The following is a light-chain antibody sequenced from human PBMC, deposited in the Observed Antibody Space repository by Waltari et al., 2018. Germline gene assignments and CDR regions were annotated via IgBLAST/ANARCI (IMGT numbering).Light chain of an antibody. CDR2: LNTAGSH. V-gene: IGLV4-69*01. Sequence: QLVLTQSPSASASLGASVKLTCTLSSGHSIYAIAWHQQQPEKGPTSLLNLNTAGSHSKGDGTPDRFSGSGSGAERYLTISSLPSEDDSDYSCQTWGTGIRVFGGGTKLTAL. CDR1: SGHSIYA. J-gene: IGLJ2*01. CDR3: QTWGTGIRV.